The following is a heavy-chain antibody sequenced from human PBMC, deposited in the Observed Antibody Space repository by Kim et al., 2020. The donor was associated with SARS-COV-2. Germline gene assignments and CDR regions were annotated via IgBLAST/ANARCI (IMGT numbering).Heavy chain of an antibody. Sequence: GGSLRLSCAASGFTFSSYGMHWVRQAPGKGLEWVAVIWYDGSNKYYADSVKGRCTISRDNSKNTLYLQMNSLRAEDTAEYYCARDSYGSGRYYFDYWGQG. D-gene: IGHD3-10*01. J-gene: IGHJ4*02. CDR2: IWYDGSNK. V-gene: IGHV3-33*01. CDR3: ARDSYGSGRYYFDY. CDR1: GFTFSSYG.